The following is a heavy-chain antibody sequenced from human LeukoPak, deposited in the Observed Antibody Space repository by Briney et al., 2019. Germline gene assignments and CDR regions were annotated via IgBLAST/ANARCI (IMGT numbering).Heavy chain of an antibody. CDR1: GFTFSSYW. J-gene: IGHJ4*02. CDR3: ARDLYYDSSGPYRY. CDR2: IKQEGSEK. Sequence: GGSMRLSCAASGFTFSSYWMSWVRQAPGKGLEWVANIKQEGSEKYYVDAVKSRFTISRDNAKNSLYLQMNSLRAEDTAVYYCARDLYYDSSGPYRYWGQGTLVTVSS. D-gene: IGHD3-22*01. V-gene: IGHV3-7*01.